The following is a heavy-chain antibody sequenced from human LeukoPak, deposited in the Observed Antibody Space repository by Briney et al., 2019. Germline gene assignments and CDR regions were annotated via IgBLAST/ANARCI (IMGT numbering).Heavy chain of an antibody. CDR3: ARDVGTALVTGDY. J-gene: IGHJ4*02. D-gene: IGHD5-18*01. V-gene: IGHV4-4*02. CDR2: IYHSGSA. CDR1: GGSISSNNW. Sequence: SGTLSLTCGVSGGSISSNNWWSWVRQPPGQGLEWIGEIYHSGSANYNPSLKSRVTISVDKSKNQLSLKLISVTAADTAVYYCARDVGTALVTGDYWGQGTLVTVSS.